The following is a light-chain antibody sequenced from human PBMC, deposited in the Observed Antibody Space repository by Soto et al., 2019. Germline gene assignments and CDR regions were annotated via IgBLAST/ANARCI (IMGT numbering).Light chain of an antibody. Sequence: EIVLTQSPGTLSLSPGERATLSCRAGQSVSSNYLAWYQQKPGQAPRLLIYDASSRATGIPDRFSGSGSGTDFSLTISRLEPEDFAVYYCQQYGSSPHTFGQGTKVDIK. CDR2: DAS. J-gene: IGKJ2*01. CDR3: QQYGSSPHT. CDR1: QSVSSNY. V-gene: IGKV3-20*01.